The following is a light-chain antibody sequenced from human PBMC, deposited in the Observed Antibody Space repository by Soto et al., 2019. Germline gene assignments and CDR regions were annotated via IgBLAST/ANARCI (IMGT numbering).Light chain of an antibody. CDR3: QQGYSPLLS. J-gene: IGKJ4*01. CDR1: QSISNS. V-gene: IGKV1-39*01. Sequence: DIQMTQSPSSLSASVGDRVTITCRASQSISNSLNWLQLKPGKAPKVLMYATSTLQSGVPSRFSGSGSGTDFTLTISSLQPEDSAVYYCQQGYSPLLSFGRGTRVEIK. CDR2: ATS.